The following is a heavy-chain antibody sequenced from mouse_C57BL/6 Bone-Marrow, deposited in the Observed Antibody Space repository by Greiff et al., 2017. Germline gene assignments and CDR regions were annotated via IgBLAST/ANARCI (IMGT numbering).Heavy chain of an antibody. V-gene: IGHV14-4*01. J-gene: IGHJ3*01. Sequence: VQLQQSGAELVRPGASVKLSCTASGFNIKDDYMHWVKQRPEQGLEWIGWIDPENGDTEYASKFQGKATITADTSSNTAYLQLSSLTSEDTAVYYCRYSNFFAYWGQGTLNTVSA. CDR1: GFNIKDDY. CDR3: RYSNFFAY. CDR2: IDPENGDT. D-gene: IGHD2-5*01.